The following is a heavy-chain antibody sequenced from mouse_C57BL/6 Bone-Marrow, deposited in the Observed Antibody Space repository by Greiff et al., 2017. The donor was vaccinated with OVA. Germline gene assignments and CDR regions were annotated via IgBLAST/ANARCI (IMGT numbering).Heavy chain of an antibody. J-gene: IGHJ3*01. CDR2: ISSGGSYT. CDR3: ARQRRLVAY. Sequence: VQLKESGGDLVKPGGSLKLSCAASGFTFSSYGMSWVRQTPDKRLEWVATISSGGSYTYYPDSVKGRCTISRDKAKNTLYLQMSSLKSEDTAMYYCARQRRLVAYWGQGNRVTVSA. CDR1: GFTFSSYG. V-gene: IGHV5-6*01.